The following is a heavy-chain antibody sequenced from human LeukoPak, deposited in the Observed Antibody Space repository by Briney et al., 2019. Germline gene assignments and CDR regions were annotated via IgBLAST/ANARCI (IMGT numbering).Heavy chain of an antibody. J-gene: IGHJ4*02. V-gene: IGHV3-11*01. CDR3: ASSSGWSFDY. CDR1: GFTFSDYC. Sequence: PGGSLRLSCAASGFTFSDYCMGWTRQAPGKGLEWVSYITSSGSNMYYADSMKGRFTISRDNAKNSVYLQMNSLRAEDTAVYYCASSSGWSFDYWGQGTLVTVSS. CDR2: ITSSGSNM. D-gene: IGHD6-19*01.